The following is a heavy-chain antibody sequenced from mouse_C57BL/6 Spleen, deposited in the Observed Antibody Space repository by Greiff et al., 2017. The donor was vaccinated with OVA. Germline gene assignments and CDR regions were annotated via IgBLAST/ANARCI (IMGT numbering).Heavy chain of an antibody. CDR3: ARSDYDRVLFAY. J-gene: IGHJ3*01. D-gene: IGHD2-4*01. CDR2: INPSSGYT. Sequence: VQLQQSGAELARPGASVKMSCKASGYTFTSSSMHWVKQRPGQGLEWIGYINPSSGYTKYNQKFKGKATLTADKSSSTAYMQLSSLTSEDSAVYYCARSDYDRVLFAYWGQGTLVTVSA. V-gene: IGHV1-4*01. CDR1: GYTFTSSS.